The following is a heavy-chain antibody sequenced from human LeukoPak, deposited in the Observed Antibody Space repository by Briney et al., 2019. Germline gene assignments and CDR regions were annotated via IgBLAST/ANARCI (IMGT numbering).Heavy chain of an antibody. CDR3: ARDLAGTGTTRGSSFDY. J-gene: IGHJ4*02. Sequence: ASVKVSCKASGYTFTSYAMHWVRQAPGQRLEWMGWINAGNGNTKYSQKFQGRVTITRDTSASTAYMELSSLRSEDTAVYYCARDLAGTGTTRGSSFDYWGQGTLVTVSS. V-gene: IGHV1-3*01. D-gene: IGHD1-7*01. CDR1: GYTFTSYA. CDR2: INAGNGNT.